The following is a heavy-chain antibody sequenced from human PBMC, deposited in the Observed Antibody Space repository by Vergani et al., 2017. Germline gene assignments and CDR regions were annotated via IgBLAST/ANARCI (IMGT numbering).Heavy chain of an antibody. CDR2: IDPSDSYT. D-gene: IGHD6-19*01. V-gene: IGHV5-10-1*01. CDR3: AGQVAVAXKWWGPYYYYGMDV. Sequence: EVQLVQSGAEVKKPGESLRISCKGSGYSFTSYWISWVRQMPGKGLEWMGRIDPSDSYTNYSPSFQGHVTISADKSISTAYLQWSSLKASDTAMYYCAGQVAVAXKWWGPYYYYGMDVWGQGTTVTVSS. CDR1: GYSFTSYW. J-gene: IGHJ6*02.